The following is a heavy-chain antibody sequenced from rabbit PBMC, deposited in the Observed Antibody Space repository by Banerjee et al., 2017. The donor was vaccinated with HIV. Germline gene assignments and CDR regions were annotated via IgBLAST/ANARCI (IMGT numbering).Heavy chain of an antibody. CDR3: ARDLAGVIGWNFNL. CDR2: IATGSGNT. V-gene: IGHV1S40*01. Sequence: QSLEESGGDLVQPEGSLTLTCTASGFTLSGYWMSWVRQAPGKGLEWIGCIATGSGNTYYASWAKGRFTISKTSSTTVTLKMTSLTAADTATYFCARDLAGVIGWNFNLWGPGTLVTVS. D-gene: IGHD4-1*01. J-gene: IGHJ4*01. CDR1: GFTLSGYW.